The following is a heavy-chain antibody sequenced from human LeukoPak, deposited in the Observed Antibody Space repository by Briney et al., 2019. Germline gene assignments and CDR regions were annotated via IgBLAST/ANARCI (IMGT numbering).Heavy chain of an antibody. V-gene: IGHV1-18*01. Sequence: ASVKVSCTASGYTFTSYGISWVPQAPGQGLEWMGWISAYNGNTNYAQKLQGRVTMTTDTSTSTAYTELRSLRSDDTAVYYCARDYYGSGSYSRPFGYWGQGTLVTVSS. CDR3: ARDYYGSGSYSRPFGY. D-gene: IGHD3-10*01. CDR1: GYTFTSYG. J-gene: IGHJ4*02. CDR2: ISAYNGNT.